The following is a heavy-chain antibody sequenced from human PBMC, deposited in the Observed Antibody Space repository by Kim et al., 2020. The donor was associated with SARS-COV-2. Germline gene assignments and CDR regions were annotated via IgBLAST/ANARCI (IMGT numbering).Heavy chain of an antibody. D-gene: IGHD4-17*01. CDR3: ARVSMTTVVTPFDY. Sequence: GGSLRLSCAASGFTFSSYSMNWVRQAPGKGLEWVSSISSSSSYIYYADSVKGRFTISRDNAKNSLYLQMNSLRAEDTAVYYCARVSMTTVVTPFDYWGQGTLVTVSS. CDR2: ISSSSSYI. J-gene: IGHJ4*02. CDR1: GFTFSSYS. V-gene: IGHV3-21*01.